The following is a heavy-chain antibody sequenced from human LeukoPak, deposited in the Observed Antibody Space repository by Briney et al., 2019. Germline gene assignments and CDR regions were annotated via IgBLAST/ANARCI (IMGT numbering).Heavy chain of an antibody. CDR3: AREDVAAAGFDY. CDR2: IWYDGSNK. J-gene: IGHJ4*02. V-gene: IGHV3-33*08. D-gene: IGHD6-13*01. Sequence: GGSLRLSCAASGFTFSAYGMSWFRQAPGKGLEWVAVIWYDGSNKYYADSVKGRFTISRDNSKNTLYLQMNSLRAEDTAVYYCAREDVAAAGFDYWGQGTLVTVSS. CDR1: GFTFSAYG.